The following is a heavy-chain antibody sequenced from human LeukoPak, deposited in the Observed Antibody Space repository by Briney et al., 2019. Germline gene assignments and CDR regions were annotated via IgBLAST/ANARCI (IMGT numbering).Heavy chain of an antibody. D-gene: IGHD5-12*01. CDR2: ISDDSSFT. J-gene: IGHJ4*02. V-gene: IGHV3-23*01. CDR1: GLVFGKYA. CDR3: AKGRCSGPGCDSFDY. Sequence: ETGGSLRLSCAASGLVFGKYAMAWVRQAPGKGLECVSIISDDSSFTYYLDSVKGRSTIFRDNSKNTLYLHMNSLKAEGTAVYYCAKGRCSGPGCDSFDYWGQGTLVTVSS.